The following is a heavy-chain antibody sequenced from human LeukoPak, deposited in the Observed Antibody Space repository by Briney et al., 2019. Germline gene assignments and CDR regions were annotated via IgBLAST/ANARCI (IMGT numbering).Heavy chain of an antibody. Sequence: GGSLRLSCAASGFTFSSYSMNWVRQAPGKGLEWVSSISSSGSYIYYADSVKGRFTISRDNAKNSLYLQMNSLRAEDTAVYYCARDIAVAGADNADYWGQGTLVTVSS. CDR2: ISSSGSYI. V-gene: IGHV3-21*01. D-gene: IGHD6-19*01. CDR1: GFTFSSYS. J-gene: IGHJ4*02. CDR3: ARDIAVAGADNADY.